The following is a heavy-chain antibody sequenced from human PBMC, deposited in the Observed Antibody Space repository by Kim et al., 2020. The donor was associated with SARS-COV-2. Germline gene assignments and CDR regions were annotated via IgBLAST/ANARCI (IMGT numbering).Heavy chain of an antibody. V-gene: IGHV4-34*01. Sequence: SETLSLTCAVYGGSFSGYYWSWIRQPPGKGLEWIGEINHSGSTNYNPSLKSRVTISVDTSKNQFSLKLSSVTAADTAVYYCASFYDSSGYYYWGQGTLVTVSP. D-gene: IGHD3-22*01. CDR1: GGSFSGYY. J-gene: IGHJ4*02. CDR2: INHSGST. CDR3: ASFYDSSGYYY.